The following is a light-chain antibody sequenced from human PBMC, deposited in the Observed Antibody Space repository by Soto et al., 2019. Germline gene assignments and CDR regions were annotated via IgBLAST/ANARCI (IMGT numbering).Light chain of an antibody. Sequence: QSALTQPPSASGSPGQSVTISCTGTSSDVGGYNYVSWYQQHPGKAPKLMIYEVSKRPSGVPDRFSGSKSGNTASLTVSGLQAEDEADYYCSSDAGSPGMVFGGGTKLTVL. J-gene: IGLJ2*01. CDR2: EVS. CDR3: SSDAGSPGMV. CDR1: SSDVGGYNY. V-gene: IGLV2-8*01.